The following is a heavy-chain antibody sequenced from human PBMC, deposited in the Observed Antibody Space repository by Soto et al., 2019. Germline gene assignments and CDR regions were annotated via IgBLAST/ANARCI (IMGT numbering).Heavy chain of an antibody. CDR3: ARLVVVVAATGHYVNWFDP. D-gene: IGHD2-15*01. CDR2: INHSGST. J-gene: IGHJ5*02. CDR1: GGSFSGYY. Sequence: QVQLQQWGAGLLKPSETLSLTCAVYGGSFSGYYWSWIRQPPGKGLEWIGEINHSGSTNYNPSLKSRVTISVDTSKNQFSLKLSSVTAADTAVYYCARLVVVVAATGHYVNWFDPWGQGTLVTVSS. V-gene: IGHV4-34*01.